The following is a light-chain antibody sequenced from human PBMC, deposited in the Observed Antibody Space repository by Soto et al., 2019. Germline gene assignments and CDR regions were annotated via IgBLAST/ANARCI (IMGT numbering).Light chain of an antibody. CDR1: DSDVRTYNL. Sequence: VRTQPASGSGSPGQSSTISCTVTDSDVRTYNLVSWYQQHPGKVPKLIIYEASKRPSGVSNRFSGSQPGNTASLTVSGLQAEDEADYYCCSYAGDKTYVFGSGTKVTVL. V-gene: IGLV2-23*01. J-gene: IGLJ1*01. CDR2: EAS. CDR3: CSYAGDKTYV.